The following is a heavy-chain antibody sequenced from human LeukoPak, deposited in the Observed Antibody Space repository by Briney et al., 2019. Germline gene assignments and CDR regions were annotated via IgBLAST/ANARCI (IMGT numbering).Heavy chain of an antibody. CDR3: ARGEFDSYGSYTHYFDY. D-gene: IGHD5-18*01. J-gene: IGHJ4*02. V-gene: IGHV4-34*01. CDR1: GGSFSGYY. CDR2: INHSGST. Sequence: SETLSLTCAVYGGSFSGYYWSWIRQPPGKGLEWIGEINHSGSTNYNPSLKSRVTISVDTSKNQFSLKLSSVTAADTAVYYCARGEFDSYGSYTHYFDYWGQGTLVTVSS.